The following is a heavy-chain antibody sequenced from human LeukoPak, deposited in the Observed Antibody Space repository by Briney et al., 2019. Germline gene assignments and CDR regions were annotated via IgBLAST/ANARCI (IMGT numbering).Heavy chain of an antibody. J-gene: IGHJ4*02. Sequence: ASVKVSCKASGYTFTSYGVSWVRQAPGQGLEWMGWISASNGNTNYAQHLQDRVTMTTATSTSTAYMELRSLRSDDTAVYYCARYPLSYSSNWHYYFDYWGQGTLLTVSS. CDR2: ISASNGNT. D-gene: IGHD6-13*01. CDR1: GYTFTSYG. CDR3: ARYPLSYSSNWHYYFDY. V-gene: IGHV1-18*01.